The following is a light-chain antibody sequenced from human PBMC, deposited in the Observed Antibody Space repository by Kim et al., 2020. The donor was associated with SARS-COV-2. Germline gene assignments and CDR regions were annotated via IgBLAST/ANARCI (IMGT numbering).Light chain of an antibody. CDR1: QSIRTW. V-gene: IGKV1D-12*01. CDR3: QQSNTFPFT. CDR2: ASS. Sequence: DIHLTQSPSSVSASLGDRVTITCRASQSIRTWLAWYQHKPGKAPKLLIYASSSLQSGAPSRFSGSGSGTDFTLTISSLQPDDFATYFCQQSNTFPFTFGGGTKLEI. J-gene: IGKJ4*01.